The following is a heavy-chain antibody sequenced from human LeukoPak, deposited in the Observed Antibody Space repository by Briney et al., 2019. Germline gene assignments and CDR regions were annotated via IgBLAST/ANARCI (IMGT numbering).Heavy chain of an antibody. Sequence: GESLRLSCAASGFTFSDYSMSWIRQAPGKGLECVSYISTSSSYTNYADSVKGRFTISRDNAKNSLYLQMNSLRAEDTAVYYCARDRYYASGSYNWFDPWGQGTLVTVSS. CDR1: GFTFSDYS. V-gene: IGHV3-11*05. CDR3: ARDRYYASGSYNWFDP. D-gene: IGHD3-10*01. CDR2: ISTSSSYT. J-gene: IGHJ5*02.